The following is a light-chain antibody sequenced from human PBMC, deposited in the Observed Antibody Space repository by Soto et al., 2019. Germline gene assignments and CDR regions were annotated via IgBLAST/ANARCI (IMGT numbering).Light chain of an antibody. CDR1: QSIFNNY. V-gene: IGKV3-20*01. CDR3: QQYGGSPFT. Sequence: EIVLTQSPGTLSLSPRERATLSCTASQSIFNNYLAWYQQKPGQAPRLLVYGASFRATGIPDRFSGSGSGTEFTLTISRLEPEDFALCYCQQYGGSPFTFGQGTRLEIK. CDR2: GAS. J-gene: IGKJ2*01.